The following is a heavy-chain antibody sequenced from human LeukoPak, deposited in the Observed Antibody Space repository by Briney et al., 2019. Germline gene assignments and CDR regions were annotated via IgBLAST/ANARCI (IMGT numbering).Heavy chain of an antibody. CDR2: ISSSSTNI. V-gene: IGHV3-48*02. CDR1: GFTFSSYS. Sequence: GGSLRLSCAASGFTFSSYSMNWVRQAPGKGLEWVSYISSSSTNIYYADSVKGRFTISRDNAKNSLYLQMNSLRDEDTAVYYCAREGYDSSGYYYGNRFDPWGQGTLVTVSS. CDR3: AREGYDSSGYYYGNRFDP. D-gene: IGHD3-22*01. J-gene: IGHJ5*02.